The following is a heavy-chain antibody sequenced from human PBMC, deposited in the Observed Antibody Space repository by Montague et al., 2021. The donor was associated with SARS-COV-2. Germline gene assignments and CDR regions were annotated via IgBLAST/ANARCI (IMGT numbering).Heavy chain of an antibody. CDR3: ARTVGDCSSDSCYAVR. Sequence: SETLSLTCAVSGASTNSNSHYWGWIRQPPGKGLDWIGSFYYTGYTCYTPSLKRRVTISGDTPKNQFSLKLTSVTAADTAVYYCARTVGDCSSDSCYAVRWGQGTVVTVSS. CDR2: FYYTGYT. CDR1: GASTNSNSHY. D-gene: IGHD2-2*01. J-gene: IGHJ4*02. V-gene: IGHV4-39*01.